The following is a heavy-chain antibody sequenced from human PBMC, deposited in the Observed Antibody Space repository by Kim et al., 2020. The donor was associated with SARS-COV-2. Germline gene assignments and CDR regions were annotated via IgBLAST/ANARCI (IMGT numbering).Heavy chain of an antibody. D-gene: IGHD4-17*01. CDR2: ISAYNGNT. V-gene: IGHV1-18*01. Sequence: ASVKVSCKASGYTFTSYGISWVRQAPGQGLEWMGWISAYNGNTNYAQKLQGRVTMTTDTSTSTAYMELRSLRSDDTAVYYCARDEDYGGKFSRFDPWGQGTLVTVSS. CDR3: ARDEDYGGKFSRFDP. CDR1: GYTFTSYG. J-gene: IGHJ5*02.